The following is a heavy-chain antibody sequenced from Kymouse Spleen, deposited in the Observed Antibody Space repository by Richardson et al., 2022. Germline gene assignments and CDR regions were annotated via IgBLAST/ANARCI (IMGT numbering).Heavy chain of an antibody. CDR2: IGTAGDT. CDR3: AREAAGTLYYYYGMDV. V-gene: IGHV3-13*01. D-gene: IGHD6-13*01. J-gene: IGHJ6*02. Sequence: EVQLVESGGGLVQPGGSLRLSCAASGFTFSSYDMHWVRQATGKGLEWVSAIGTAGDTYYPGSVKGRFTISRENAKNSLYLQMNSLRAGDTAVYYCAREAAGTLYYYYGMDVWGQGTTVTVSS. CDR1: GFTFSSYD.